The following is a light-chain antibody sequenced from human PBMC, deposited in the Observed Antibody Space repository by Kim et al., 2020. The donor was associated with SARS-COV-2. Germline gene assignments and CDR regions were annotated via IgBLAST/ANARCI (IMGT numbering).Light chain of an antibody. CDR3: QKYGTPPFT. Sequence: EIVLTQSPGTLPLSPGERATLSCRASQSVSSSHLAWYQQKPGQSPRLLIYGASSRATGIPDRFSGSGSGTDFTLTISRQEPEEFAVYYCQKYGTPPFTFGAGTKVDIK. J-gene: IGKJ3*01. CDR1: QSVSSSH. CDR2: GAS. V-gene: IGKV3-20*01.